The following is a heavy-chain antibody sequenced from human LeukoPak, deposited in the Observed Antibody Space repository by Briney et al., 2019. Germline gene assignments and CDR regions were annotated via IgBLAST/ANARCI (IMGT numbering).Heavy chain of an antibody. CDR3: VNGPDAFDI. CDR2: IYTSGST. Sequence: PSQTLSLTCTVSGGSISSGSYYWSWIRQPAGKGLEWIGRIYTSGSTNYNPSLKSRVTISVDTSKNQFSLKLSSVTAADTAVYYCVNGPDAFDIWGQGTLVIVSS. V-gene: IGHV4-61*02. J-gene: IGHJ3*02. CDR1: GGSISSGSYY.